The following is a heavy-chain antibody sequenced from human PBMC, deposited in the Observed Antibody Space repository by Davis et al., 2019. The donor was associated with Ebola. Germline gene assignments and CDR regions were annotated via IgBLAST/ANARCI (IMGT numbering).Heavy chain of an antibody. J-gene: IGHJ4*02. Sequence: PSETLSLTCTVSGVSISTHYWSWIRQLPGKRLEWIGSIYYTGSAYYNSSLNGRVTISVDTSKNQFSLKLSSVTAADTAMYYCAERGGSVWGQGTLVTVSS. D-gene: IGHD3-16*01. CDR2: IYYTGSA. CDR1: GVSISTHY. V-gene: IGHV4-59*11. CDR3: AERGGSV.